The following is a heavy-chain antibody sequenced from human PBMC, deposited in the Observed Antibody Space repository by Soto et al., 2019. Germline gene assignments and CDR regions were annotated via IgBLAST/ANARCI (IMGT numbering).Heavy chain of an antibody. J-gene: IGHJ4*02. CDR3: AGLYHYDSSGYYDY. CDR2: INPSGGRT. V-gene: IGHV1-46*01. CDR1: GNSFTTYY. D-gene: IGHD3-22*01. Sequence: SVKVSCKASGNSFTTYYMHWVRQAPGQGLEWMGIINPSGGRTTYAQKFQGRVTMTRDTSTSTFHMELSSLTSEDTAVYYCAGLYHYDSSGYYDYWGQGTLVTVSS.